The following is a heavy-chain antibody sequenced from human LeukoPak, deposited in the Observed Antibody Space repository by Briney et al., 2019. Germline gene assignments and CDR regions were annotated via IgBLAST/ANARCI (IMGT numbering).Heavy chain of an antibody. V-gene: IGHV3-53*01. CDR3: ARDGTYYDILTEDYYYYGMDV. D-gene: IGHD3-9*01. CDR1: GFTVSSNY. Sequence: GGSLRLSCAASGFTVSSNYMSWVRQAPGKGLEWVSVIYSGGSTYYADSVKGRFTISRDNSKNTLYLQMNSLRAEDTAVYYCARDGTYYDILTEDYYYYGMDVWGQGTTVTASS. J-gene: IGHJ6*02. CDR2: IYSGGST.